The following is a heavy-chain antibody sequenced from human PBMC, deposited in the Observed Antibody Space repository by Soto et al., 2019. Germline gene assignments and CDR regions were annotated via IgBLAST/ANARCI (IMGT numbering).Heavy chain of an antibody. CDR2: IKGKTDGGTT. Sequence: GGSLRLSCGASGFTFSNAWISWGRQAPGKGLEWVGRIKGKTDGGTTDYAAPVKGRFTISRHDSKNTLYLQMNSLKTEDTAVYYCTTAYDSSGYYYWESQFDPWGQGTQVTVSS. V-gene: IGHV3-15*01. J-gene: IGHJ5*02. CDR3: TTAYDSSGYYYWESQFDP. D-gene: IGHD3-22*01. CDR1: GFTFSNAW.